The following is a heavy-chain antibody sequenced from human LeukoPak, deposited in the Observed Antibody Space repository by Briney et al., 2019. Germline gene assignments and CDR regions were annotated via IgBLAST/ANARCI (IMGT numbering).Heavy chain of an antibody. CDR2: ISAYNGNT. J-gene: IGHJ4*02. CDR3: ARTKYYDSTGHPTTD. Sequence: ASVKVSCKASGYTFTSYGISWVRQAPGQGLEWMGWISAYNGNTNYAQKLQGRVTMTTDTSTSTAYMELRSLRSDDTAVYYCARTKYYDSTGHPTTDWGRGTLVTVSS. V-gene: IGHV1-18*01. CDR1: GYTFTSYG. D-gene: IGHD3-22*01.